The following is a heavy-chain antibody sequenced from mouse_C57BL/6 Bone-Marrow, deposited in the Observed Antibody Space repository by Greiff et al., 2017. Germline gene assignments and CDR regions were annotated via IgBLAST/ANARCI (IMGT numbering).Heavy chain of an antibody. CDR1: GFTFSDYG. Sequence: EVKLVESGGGLVQPGGSLKLSCAASGFTFSDYGMAWVRQAPRKGPEWVAFISNLAYSIYYADTVTGRFTISRENAKNTLYLEMSSLRSEDTAMYYCARHDYYGSDWYFDVWGTGTTVTVSS. CDR2: ISNLAYSI. CDR3: ARHDYYGSDWYFDV. J-gene: IGHJ1*03. V-gene: IGHV5-15*01. D-gene: IGHD1-1*01.